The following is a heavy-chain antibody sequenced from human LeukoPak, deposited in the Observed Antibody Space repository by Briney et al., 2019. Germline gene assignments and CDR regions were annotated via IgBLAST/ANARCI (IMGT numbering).Heavy chain of an antibody. J-gene: IGHJ4*02. D-gene: IGHD4-17*01. CDR2: ISSRGSTI. CDR1: GFTFSDYY. CDR3: AGGSYGDYYFDY. Sequence: GGSLRLSCAASGFTFSDYYMSWIRQAPGKGPEWVSYISSRGSTIYYADSVKGRFTISRDNARNSLYLQMNSLRAEDTAVYYCAGGSYGDYYFDYWGQGTLVTVSS. V-gene: IGHV3-11*01.